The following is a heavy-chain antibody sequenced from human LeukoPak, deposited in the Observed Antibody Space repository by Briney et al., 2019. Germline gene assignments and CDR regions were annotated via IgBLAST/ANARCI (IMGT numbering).Heavy chain of an antibody. CDR1: GFTFSSYA. V-gene: IGHV3-23*01. CDR2: ISGSGGST. Sequence: PGGSLRLSCAASGFTFSSYAMSWVRQAPGKGLEWVSAISGSGGSTYYADSVKGRFTISRDNSKNTLYLQMNSLRAEDTAVYYCASAPYSSSSWGFDLWGRGTLVTVSS. CDR3: ASAPYSSSSWGFDL. J-gene: IGHJ2*01. D-gene: IGHD6-6*01.